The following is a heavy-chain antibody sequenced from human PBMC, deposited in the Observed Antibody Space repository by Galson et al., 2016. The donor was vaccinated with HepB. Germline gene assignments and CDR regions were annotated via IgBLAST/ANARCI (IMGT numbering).Heavy chain of an antibody. CDR1: GFTVSSNY. D-gene: IGHD4-17*01. J-gene: IGHJ4*02. CDR3: ARDDETYGDPDF. V-gene: IGHV3-11*05. CDR2: ISDNTAGT. Sequence: SLRLSCAASGFTVSSNYMSWVCQAPGKGLEWVSDISDNTAGTKYADSVKGRFTISRDNAKKSLFLQMNSLRVEDTAVYYCARDDETYGDPDFWGQGTLVTVSS.